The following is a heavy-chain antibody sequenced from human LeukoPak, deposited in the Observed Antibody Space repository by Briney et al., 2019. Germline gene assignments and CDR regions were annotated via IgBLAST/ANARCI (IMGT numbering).Heavy chain of an antibody. D-gene: IGHD1-26*01. Sequence: PGGSLRLSCAASGFTFIKYWMSWVRQAPGKGLEWVANIKQDGSEKDYVDSVKGRFTISRDNAKNSLYLQMNSLRAEDTAVYYCAREGAGGFDYWGQGTLVTVSS. V-gene: IGHV3-7*01. CDR3: AREGAGGFDY. J-gene: IGHJ4*02. CDR1: GFTFIKYW. CDR2: IKQDGSEK.